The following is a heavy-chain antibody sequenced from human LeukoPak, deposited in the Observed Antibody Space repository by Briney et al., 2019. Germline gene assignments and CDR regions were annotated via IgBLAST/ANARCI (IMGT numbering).Heavy chain of an antibody. V-gene: IGHV5-51*01. J-gene: IGHJ4*02. CDR1: GYNFSSYW. CDR3: ARSVAYCGGDCYPGFDY. D-gene: IGHD2-21*02. Sequence: GESLKISCKGSGYNFSSYWIGWVRQMPGKGLGWMGIIYPGDSDTRYSPSFQGQVTISADKSISTAYLQWRSLKASDTAMYYCARSVAYCGGDCYPGFDYWGQGTLVTVSS. CDR2: IYPGDSDT.